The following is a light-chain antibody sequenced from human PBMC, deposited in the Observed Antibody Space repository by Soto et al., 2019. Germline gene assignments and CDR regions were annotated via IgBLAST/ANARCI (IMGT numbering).Light chain of an antibody. V-gene: IGKV4-1*01. Sequence: DIVMTQSQDSLAVSLGERATINCKSSQSVLYNSNNKNYLAWYQQKPGQAPKMVIYWASTRESGVPDRFSGSGSGTNFTLTVSSLQAEDVAVYYCQQYRSSPFTFGPGTKVDI. CDR1: QSVLYNSNNKNY. J-gene: IGKJ3*01. CDR3: QQYRSSPFT. CDR2: WAS.